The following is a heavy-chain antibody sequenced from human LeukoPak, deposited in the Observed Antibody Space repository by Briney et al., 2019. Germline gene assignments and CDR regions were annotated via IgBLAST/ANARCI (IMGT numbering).Heavy chain of an antibody. CDR3: ARRVYTYPTFNWFDP. V-gene: IGHV4-39*07. J-gene: IGHJ5*02. CDR2: IYYSGST. CDR1: GGSISSSSYY. D-gene: IGHD5/OR15-5a*01. Sequence: SETLSLTCTVSGGSISSSSYYWGWIRQPPGKGLEWIGSIYYSGSTYYNPSLKSRVTISVDTSKNQFSLKLSSVTAADTAVYYCARRVYTYPTFNWFDPWGQGTLVTVSS.